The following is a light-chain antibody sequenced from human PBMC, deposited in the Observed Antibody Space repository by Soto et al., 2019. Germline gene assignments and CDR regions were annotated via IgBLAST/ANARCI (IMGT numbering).Light chain of an antibody. CDR3: QQYGSSPLIT. J-gene: IGKJ4*01. V-gene: IGKV3-20*01. Sequence: EIVLTQSPGTLSLSPGERATLSCRASQSVSSTNLAWYQQKPGQAPRLLIYGASSRATGIPDRFSGSGSGTDFTLTISRLEPEDFAVYYCQQYGSSPLITFGGGTKVDIK. CDR2: GAS. CDR1: QSVSSTN.